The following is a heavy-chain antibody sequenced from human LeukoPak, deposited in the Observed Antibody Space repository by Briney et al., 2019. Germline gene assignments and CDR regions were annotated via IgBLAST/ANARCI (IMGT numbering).Heavy chain of an antibody. Sequence: ASVKVFCKASGGTFSSYVISWVRQAPGQGLEWMGGIIPIFGTANYAQKFQGRVTITADKSTSTAYMELSSLRSEDTAVYYCARFKGGYCSGGSCEYFDYWGQGTLVTVSS. CDR3: ARFKGGYCSGGSCEYFDY. V-gene: IGHV1-69*06. J-gene: IGHJ4*02. D-gene: IGHD2-15*01. CDR2: IIPIFGTA. CDR1: GGTFSSYV.